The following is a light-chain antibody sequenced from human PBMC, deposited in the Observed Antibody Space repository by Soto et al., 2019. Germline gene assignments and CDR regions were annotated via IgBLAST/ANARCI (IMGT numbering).Light chain of an antibody. J-gene: IGKJ1*01. CDR3: QQYETFSGT. CDR1: ESIRTG. Sequence: DIQVTQSLSTLYASIRDRVTLTCLASESIRTGSAWYQHKPGEAPKLLIYDASALPRGVPSRFSGSGSGTKFTLTIASLQPDDFATYYCQQYETFSGTFCPGTKVDI. V-gene: IGKV1-5*01. CDR2: DAS.